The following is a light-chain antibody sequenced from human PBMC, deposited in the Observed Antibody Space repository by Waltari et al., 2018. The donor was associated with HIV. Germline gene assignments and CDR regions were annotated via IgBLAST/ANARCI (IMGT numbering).Light chain of an antibody. CDR2: YDD. J-gene: IGLJ1*01. V-gene: IGLV1-36*01. CDR3: AAWDDSLNGYV. CDR1: SSNLGSTA. Sequence: QSVLTKPPSVSEAPRQRVTISCSGSSSNLGSTAVNWYQQVPGKAPKLLIYYDDLLSSGVSDRFSGSKSGTSASLAIRGLQSEDEADYYCAAWDDSLNGYVFGSGTKVTVL.